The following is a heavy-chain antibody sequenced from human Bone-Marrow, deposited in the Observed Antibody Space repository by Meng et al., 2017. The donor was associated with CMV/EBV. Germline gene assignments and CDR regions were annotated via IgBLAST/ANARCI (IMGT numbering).Heavy chain of an antibody. Sequence: GSLRLSCTVSGGSISSYYWSWIRQPPGKGLEWIGYIYYSGSTNYNPSLKSRVTISVDTSKNQFSLKLSSVTAADTAVYYCARARGSSWYFDLWGRGTLVTFSS. D-gene: IGHD2-15*01. CDR3: ARARGSSWYFDL. V-gene: IGHV4-59*01. CDR2: IYYSGST. J-gene: IGHJ2*01. CDR1: GGSISSYY.